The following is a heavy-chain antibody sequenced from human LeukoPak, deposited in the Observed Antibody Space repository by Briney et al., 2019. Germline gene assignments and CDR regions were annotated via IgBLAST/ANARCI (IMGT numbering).Heavy chain of an antibody. Sequence: GGSLRLSCAASGFTFSSYAMSWARQAPGKGLGWVSTISSAGGIPTYYADSVKGRFTISRDNSKNTVYLQMNNLRAEDTAVYYCAKLPHSRGGSYSDYWGQGTLVTVSS. CDR3: AKLPHSRGGSYSDY. V-gene: IGHV3-23*01. D-gene: IGHD3-10*01. CDR2: ISSAGGIPT. J-gene: IGHJ4*02. CDR1: GFTFSSYA.